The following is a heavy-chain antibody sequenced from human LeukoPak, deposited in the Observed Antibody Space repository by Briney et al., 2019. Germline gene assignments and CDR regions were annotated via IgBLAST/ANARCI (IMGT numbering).Heavy chain of an antibody. Sequence: TLSLTCTVSGGSISSGGYYWSWIRQHPGKGLEWIGYIYYSGSTYYNPSLKSRVTISVDTSKNQFSLKLSSVTAADTAVYYCARTYYYDSSGYGIWGQGTMVTVSS. D-gene: IGHD3-22*01. CDR2: IYYSGST. J-gene: IGHJ3*02. CDR3: ARTYYYDSSGYGI. CDR1: GGSISSGGYY. V-gene: IGHV4-31*03.